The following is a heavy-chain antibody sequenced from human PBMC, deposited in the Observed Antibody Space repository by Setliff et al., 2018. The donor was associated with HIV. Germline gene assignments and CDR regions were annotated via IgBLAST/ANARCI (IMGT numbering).Heavy chain of an antibody. CDR2: INHTGNT. D-gene: IGHD1-26*01. Sequence: PSETLSLTCAVYGGSFSGYHWNWIRQFPGKGLEWIGEINHTGNTQYNPSLKSRVTMSEETSKNQFSLKLKPVTAADTAIYFCARGKGGLVGPAEFDYWGSGTLVTVSS. V-gene: IGHV4-34*01. CDR1: GGSFSGYH. CDR3: ARGKGGLVGPAEFDY. J-gene: IGHJ4*02.